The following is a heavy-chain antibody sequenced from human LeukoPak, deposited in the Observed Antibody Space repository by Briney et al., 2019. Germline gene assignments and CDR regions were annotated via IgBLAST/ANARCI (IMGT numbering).Heavy chain of an antibody. J-gene: IGHJ6*03. D-gene: IGHD3-3*01. Sequence: GGSLRLSCAASGFTFSSYWMSWVRQAPGKGLEWVANIKQDGSEKYYVDSVKGRFTISRDNAKNSLYLQMNSLRAEDTAVYYCARHRRFLEIYYYYYMDVWGKGTTVTVSS. CDR1: GFTFSSYW. CDR3: ARHRRFLEIYYYYYMDV. V-gene: IGHV3-7*01. CDR2: IKQDGSEK.